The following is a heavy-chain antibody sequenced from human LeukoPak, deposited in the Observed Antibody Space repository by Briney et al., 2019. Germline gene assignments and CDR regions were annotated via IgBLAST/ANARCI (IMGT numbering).Heavy chain of an antibody. CDR1: GGTFSSYA. D-gene: IGHD3-10*01. CDR2: IIPIFGTA. J-gene: IGHJ6*03. Sequence: GASVKVSCKASGGTFSSYAISWVRQAPGQGLEWMGGIIPIFGTANYAQKFQGRVTITADESTSTAYMELSSLRSEDTAVYYCASRYYYGSGSYYAHYYYYYMDVWGKGTTVTISS. CDR3: ASRYYYGSGSYYAHYYYYYMDV. V-gene: IGHV1-69*13.